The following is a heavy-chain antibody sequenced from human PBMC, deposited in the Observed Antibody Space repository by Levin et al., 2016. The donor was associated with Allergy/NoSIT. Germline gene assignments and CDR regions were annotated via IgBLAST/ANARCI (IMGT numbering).Heavy chain of an antibody. D-gene: IGHD5-18*01. V-gene: IGHV3-21*01. Sequence: WIRQPPGKGLEWVSSISSSSSYIYYADSVKGRFTISRDNAKNSLYLQMNSLRAEDTAVYYCAYPSVDSALGAFDIWGQGTMVTVSS. CDR3: AYPSVDSALGAFDI. J-gene: IGHJ3*02. CDR2: ISSSSSYI.